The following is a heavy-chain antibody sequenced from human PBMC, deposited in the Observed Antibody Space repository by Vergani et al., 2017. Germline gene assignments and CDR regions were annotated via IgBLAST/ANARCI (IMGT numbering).Heavy chain of an antibody. J-gene: IGHJ4*02. CDR2: IYTSGST. CDR3: ARDKRGYCSSTSCYAPFGY. CDR1: GGSISSGSYY. D-gene: IGHD2-2*01. V-gene: IGHV4-61*02. Sequence: QVQLQESGPGLVKPSQTLSLTCTVSGGSISSGSYYWSWIRQPAGKGLEWIGRIYTSGSTNYNSSLKSRVTMSVDTSKNQFSLKLSSVTAADTAVYYCARDKRGYCSSTSCYAPFGYWGQGTLVTVSS.